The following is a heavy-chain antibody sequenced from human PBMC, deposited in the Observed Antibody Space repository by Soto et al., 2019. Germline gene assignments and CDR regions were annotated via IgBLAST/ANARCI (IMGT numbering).Heavy chain of an antibody. V-gene: IGHV3-23*01. D-gene: IGHD2-2*01. J-gene: IGHJ4*02. Sequence: PGGSLRLSCAASGFTFNNYAMGWVRQAPGKGLEWVSAITDSGDDTYYIDSVKGRFTISRDNSKSTLYLQMNSLRAEDTAIYYCAKLGSSSWSPHCYFDYWGQGTLVTVSS. CDR3: AKLGSSSWSPHCYFDY. CDR1: GFTFNNYA. CDR2: ITDSGDDT.